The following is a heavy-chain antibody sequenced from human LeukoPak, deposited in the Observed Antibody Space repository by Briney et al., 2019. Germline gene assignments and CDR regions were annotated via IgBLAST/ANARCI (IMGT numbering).Heavy chain of an antibody. CDR3: ARDSSARYSASWYVVGDFDY. CDR1: GGSFSDYY. Sequence: SETLSLTCAVYGGSFSDYYWDWIRQPPGKGLEWIGEVNHSGSTNYNPSLKSRVTISIDTSKNQFSLKLSSVTAADTAVYYCARDSSARYSASWYVVGDFDYWGQGTLVTVSS. CDR2: VNHSGST. D-gene: IGHD6-13*01. V-gene: IGHV4-34*01. J-gene: IGHJ4*02.